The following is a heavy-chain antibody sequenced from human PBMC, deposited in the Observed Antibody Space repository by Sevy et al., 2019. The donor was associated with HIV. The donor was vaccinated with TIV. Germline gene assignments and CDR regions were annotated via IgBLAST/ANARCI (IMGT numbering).Heavy chain of an antibody. D-gene: IGHD2-2*01. Sequence: GGSLRLSCAASGFTFSSYTMSWVRQAPGKGLEWVSAISGSGGSTYYADSVKGRFTISRDNSKNTLYLQMNSLRAEDTAVYYCAKFGEYCSSTSCYYYYYYGMDVWGQGTTVTVSS. J-gene: IGHJ6*02. CDR3: AKFGEYCSSTSCYYYYYYGMDV. V-gene: IGHV3-23*01. CDR1: GFTFSSYT. CDR2: ISGSGGST.